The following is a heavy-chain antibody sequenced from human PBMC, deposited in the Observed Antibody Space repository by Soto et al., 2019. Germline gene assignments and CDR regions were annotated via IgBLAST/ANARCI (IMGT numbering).Heavy chain of an antibody. CDR3: ARDSIAARPRYYYGMDV. D-gene: IGHD6-6*01. V-gene: IGHV3-53*01. Sequence: PGGSLRLSCAASGFTVSSNYMSWVRQAPGKGLEWVSVIYSGGSTYYADSVKGRFTTSRDNSKNTLYLQMNSLRAEDTAVYYCARDSIAARPRYYYGMDVWGQGTTVTVSS. J-gene: IGHJ6*02. CDR1: GFTVSSNY. CDR2: IYSGGST.